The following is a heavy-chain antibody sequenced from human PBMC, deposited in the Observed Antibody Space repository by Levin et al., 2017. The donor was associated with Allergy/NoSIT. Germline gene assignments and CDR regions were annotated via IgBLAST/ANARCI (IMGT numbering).Heavy chain of an antibody. Sequence: PGGSLRLSCEGSGYTFTSYWIAWVRQMPGQGLEWMGVIFPGDSDTRYSPSFQGQVTISADKSISTAYLQWTSLKASDTAMYYCAREDSGFDYWGQGTLVTVSS. CDR1: GYTFTSYW. D-gene: IGHD6-19*01. CDR3: AREDSGFDY. CDR2: IFPGDSDT. V-gene: IGHV5-51*01. J-gene: IGHJ4*02.